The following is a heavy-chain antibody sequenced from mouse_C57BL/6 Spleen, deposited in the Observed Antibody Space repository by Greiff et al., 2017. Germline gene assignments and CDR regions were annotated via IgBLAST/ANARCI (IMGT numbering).Heavy chain of an antibody. V-gene: IGHV14-4*01. CDR2: IDPENGDT. CDR1: GFNIKDDY. CDR3: TTRPIFDV. J-gene: IGHJ1*03. Sequence: EVKLVESGAELVRPGASVKLSCTASGFNIKDDYMHWVKQRPEQGLEWIGWIDPENGDTEYASKFQGKATITADTSSNTAYLQLSSLTSEDTAVYYCTTRPIFDVWGTGTTVTVSS.